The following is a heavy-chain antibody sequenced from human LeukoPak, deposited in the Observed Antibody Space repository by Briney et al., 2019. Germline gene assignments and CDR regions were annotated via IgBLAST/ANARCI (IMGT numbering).Heavy chain of an antibody. D-gene: IGHD1-26*01. CDR3: ARDNSVGNTAWWFDP. J-gene: IGHJ5*02. CDR1: GYTFTSHY. CDR2: INPSGSRA. V-gene: IGHV1-46*01. Sequence: ASVKVSCKASGYTFTSHYMHWVRQAPGQGLEWVGLINPSGSRATYAQKFQGRVTMSRDMSTTTDYMELSSLTSDDTAVYYCARDNSVGNTAWWFDPWGQGTLVTVSS.